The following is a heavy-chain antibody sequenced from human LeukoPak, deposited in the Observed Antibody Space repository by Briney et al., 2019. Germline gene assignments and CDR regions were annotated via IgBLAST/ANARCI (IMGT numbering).Heavy chain of an antibody. Sequence: GGSLRLSCAASGFTFSSYEMNWVRQAPGKGLEWVSYISSSGSTIYYADSVKGRFTISRDNAKNSLYLQMNSLRAEDTAVYYCARYRGGYFDSSGYHGQYFDYWGQGTLVTVSS. CDR2: ISSSGSTI. D-gene: IGHD3-22*01. J-gene: IGHJ4*02. CDR1: GFTFSSYE. V-gene: IGHV3-48*03. CDR3: ARYRGGYFDSSGYHGQYFDY.